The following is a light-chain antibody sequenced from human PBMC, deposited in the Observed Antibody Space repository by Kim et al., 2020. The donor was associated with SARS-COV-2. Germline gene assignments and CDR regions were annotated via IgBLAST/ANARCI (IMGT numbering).Light chain of an antibody. Sequence: WSPGERASPTCGSSQSVGISLVAWYQQKPGQAPRLLLYEAFKRVAGIPDSFSGSESGPDFTLTISRPEPEDFAMYYCQQYGRLPYTFGQGTKLEI. CDR3: QQYGRLPYT. J-gene: IGKJ2*01. CDR1: QSVGISL. V-gene: IGKV3D-20*01. CDR2: EAF.